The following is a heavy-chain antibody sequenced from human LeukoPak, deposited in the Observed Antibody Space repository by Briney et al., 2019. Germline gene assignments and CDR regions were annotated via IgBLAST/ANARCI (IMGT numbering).Heavy chain of an antibody. Sequence: PGGSLRLSCAASGFTFSDYGMHWVRQAPGKGLEWVAVIWHDGSNKYYADSVQGRFTISRDSSKNTLYLQMNSLRAEDTAVYYCAKDGEAGTSYYFYYMDVWGKGTTVTVSS. V-gene: IGHV3-33*06. CDR1: GFTFSDYG. D-gene: IGHD7-27*01. CDR3: AKDGEAGTSYYFYYMDV. CDR2: IWHDGSNK. J-gene: IGHJ6*03.